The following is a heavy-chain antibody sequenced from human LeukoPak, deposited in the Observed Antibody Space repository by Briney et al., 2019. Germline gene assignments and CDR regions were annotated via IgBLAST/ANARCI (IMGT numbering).Heavy chain of an antibody. Sequence: GGSLRLSCAASGFTFSRYTMSWVRQAPGKGLEWVSAISGGGDNTYYADSVRGRFTISRDNSKNTLFLQMNSLRAEDTAIYYCAKPVDGASVQRYFQHWGQGTLVTVSS. J-gene: IGHJ1*01. CDR3: AKPVDGASVQRYFQH. CDR1: GFTFSRYT. D-gene: IGHD1-1*01. V-gene: IGHV3-23*01. CDR2: ISGGGDNT.